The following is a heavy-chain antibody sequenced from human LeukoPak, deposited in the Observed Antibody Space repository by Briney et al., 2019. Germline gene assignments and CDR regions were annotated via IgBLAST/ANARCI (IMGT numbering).Heavy chain of an antibody. J-gene: IGHJ6*02. CDR1: GFTFDDYA. CDR3: AKDKGAVGAYGMDV. Sequence: GGSLRLSCAASGFTFDDYAMHWVRQAPGKGLEWVSGISWNSGSIGYADSVKGRFTISRDNAKNSLYLQMNSLRAEDTALYYCAKDKGAVGAYGMDVWGQGTTVIVSS. D-gene: IGHD2-15*01. CDR2: ISWNSGSI. V-gene: IGHV3-9*01.